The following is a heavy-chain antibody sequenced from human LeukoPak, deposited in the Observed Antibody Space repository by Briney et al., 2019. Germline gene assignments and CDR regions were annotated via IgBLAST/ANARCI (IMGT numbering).Heavy chain of an antibody. CDR1: GFTFSSYS. V-gene: IGHV3-48*01. CDR2: IGSSSSTI. J-gene: IGHJ4*02. D-gene: IGHD3-10*01. Sequence: GGSLRLSCAASGFTFSSYSMNWVRQAPGKGLEWVSYIGSSSSTIYYADSVKGRFTISRDNAKNSLYLQMNSLRAEDTAVYYCARVAYWYYGSGRDRGFDYWGQGTLVTVSS. CDR3: ARVAYWYYGSGRDRGFDY.